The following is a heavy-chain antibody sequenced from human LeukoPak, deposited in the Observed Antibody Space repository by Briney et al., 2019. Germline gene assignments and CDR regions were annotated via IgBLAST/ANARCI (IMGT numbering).Heavy chain of an antibody. CDR3: ARDWGGIAVAGNFDY. V-gene: IGHV3-30*04. D-gene: IGHD6-19*01. CDR2: ISYDGSNK. CDR1: GFTFSSYA. J-gene: IGHJ4*02. Sequence: GGSLRLSCAASGFTFSSYAMHWVRQARGEGLERVAVISYDGSNKYYADSVKGRFTISRDNSKNTLYLQMNSLRAEDTAVYYCARDWGGIAVAGNFDYWGQGTLVTVSS.